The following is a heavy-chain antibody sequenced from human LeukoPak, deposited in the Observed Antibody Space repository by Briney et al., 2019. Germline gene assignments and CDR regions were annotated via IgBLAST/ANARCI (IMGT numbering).Heavy chain of an antibody. CDR1: GFTFSSYA. CDR3: AAQWLVQGY. J-gene: IGHJ4*02. D-gene: IGHD6-19*01. CDR2: ISYDGSNK. Sequence: GGSLRLSCAASGFTFSSYAMHWVRQAPGKGLEWVAVISYDGSNKYYADSVKGRFTISRDNSKNTLYLQMNSLRAEDTAVYYGAAQWLVQGYWGQGTLVTVSS. V-gene: IGHV3-30-3*01.